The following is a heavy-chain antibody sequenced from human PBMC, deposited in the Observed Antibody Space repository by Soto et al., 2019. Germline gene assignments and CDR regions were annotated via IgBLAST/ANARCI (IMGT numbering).Heavy chain of an antibody. CDR2: ISYDGSNK. V-gene: IGHV3-30-3*01. D-gene: IGHD2-15*01. CDR3: ARDPNRAATDYYGMDV. J-gene: IGHJ6*02. Sequence: ESGGGVVQPGRSLRLSCAASGFTFSSYAMHWVRQAPGKGLEWVAVISYDGSNKYYADSVKGRFTISRDNSKNTLYLQMNSLRAEDTAVYYCARDPNRAATDYYGMDVWGQGTTVTVSS. CDR1: GFTFSSYA.